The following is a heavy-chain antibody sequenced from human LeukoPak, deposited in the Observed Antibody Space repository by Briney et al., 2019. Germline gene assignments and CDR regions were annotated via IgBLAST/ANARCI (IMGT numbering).Heavy chain of an antibody. Sequence: GASVNVSCKASGYTFTGYYMHWVRQAPGQGLEWMGWINPNSGGTNSAQKFQGRVTMTRDTSISTAYMEPSRLKSDDTAVYYCARGSGGGNYYSNWFDPWGQGTLVTVSS. J-gene: IGHJ5*02. CDR1: GYTFTGYY. D-gene: IGHD1-26*01. CDR3: ARGSGGGNYYSNWFDP. V-gene: IGHV1-2*02. CDR2: INPNSGGT.